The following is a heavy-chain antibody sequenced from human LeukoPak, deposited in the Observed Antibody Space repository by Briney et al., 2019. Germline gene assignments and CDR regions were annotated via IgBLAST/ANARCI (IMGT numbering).Heavy chain of an antibody. CDR1: GFTFSSYA. J-gene: IGHJ4*02. CDR2: ISSNGGST. V-gene: IGHV3-64*01. Sequence: GGSLRLSCAASGFTFSSYAMHWVRQAPGKGLEYVSAISSNGGSTYYANSVKGRFTISRDNSKNTLYLQMGSLRAEDMAVYYCARSRWLAFDYWGQGTLVTVSS. D-gene: IGHD5-24*01. CDR3: ARSRWLAFDY.